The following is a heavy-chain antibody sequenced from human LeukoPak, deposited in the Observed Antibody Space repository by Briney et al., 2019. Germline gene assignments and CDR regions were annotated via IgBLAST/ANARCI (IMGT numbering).Heavy chain of an antibody. Sequence: PGGSLRLSCEASGFAFSFFAMSWLRQAPGKGLEWVSTINANSGTRSYAASVRGRFTISRDNSKNTLYLQLNTLRADDTAVYYCAKPISGGLAVTADWFAPWGLGTLVVVSS. V-gene: IGHV3-23*01. D-gene: IGHD6-19*01. CDR2: INANSGTR. J-gene: IGHJ5*01. CDR1: GFAFSFFA. CDR3: AKPISGGLAVTADWFAP.